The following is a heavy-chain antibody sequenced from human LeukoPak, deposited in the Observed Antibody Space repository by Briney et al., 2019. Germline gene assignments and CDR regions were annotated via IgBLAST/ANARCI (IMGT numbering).Heavy chain of an antibody. Sequence: PGGSLRLSCAASGFTFNGYGMPWVRQAPGKGLEWVAFIRYDGSNKYYADSVKGRFTISRDNSKNTLYLQMNSLRAEDTAVYYCAKGIIGYCSSTNCPRSGFDPWGQGTLVTVSS. V-gene: IGHV3-30*02. J-gene: IGHJ5*02. CDR3: AKGIIGYCSSTNCPRSGFDP. CDR2: IRYDGSNK. CDR1: GFTFNGYG. D-gene: IGHD2-2*01.